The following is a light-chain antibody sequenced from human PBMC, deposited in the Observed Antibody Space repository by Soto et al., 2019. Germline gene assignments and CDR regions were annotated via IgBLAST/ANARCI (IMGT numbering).Light chain of an antibody. CDR1: QMIARW. J-gene: IGKJ2*01. Sequence: IQMTQSPSTLSASVGDTVTLTCRSSQMIARWLSWYQQKPETAPRLIIYDATSLQSGVPSRFSASASGTDFTLTISSLHPDDFATYYCLQYNTFPHTFGQGTKLEI. V-gene: IGKV1-5*01. CDR3: LQYNTFPHT. CDR2: DAT.